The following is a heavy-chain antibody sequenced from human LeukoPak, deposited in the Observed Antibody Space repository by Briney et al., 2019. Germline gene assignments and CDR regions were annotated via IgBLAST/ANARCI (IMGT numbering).Heavy chain of an antibody. V-gene: IGHV4-61*02. D-gene: IGHD6-13*01. CDR1: GGSISSGSYY. CDR2: IYTSGST. J-gene: IGHJ4*02. Sequence: SETLSLTCTVSGGSISSGSYYWSWIRQPAGKGLEWIGRIYTSGSTNYNPSLKSRVTISVDTSKNQFSLKLSSVTAADTAVYYCARRYSSSWSLDYWGQGTLVTVSS. CDR3: ARRYSSSWSLDY.